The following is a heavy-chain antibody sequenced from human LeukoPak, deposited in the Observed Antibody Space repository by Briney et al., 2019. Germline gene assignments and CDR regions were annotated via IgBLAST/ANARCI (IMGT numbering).Heavy chain of an antibody. V-gene: IGHV3-23*01. CDR2: ISGSGGST. D-gene: IGHD3-16*01. CDR3: AKDGPIGGYFQH. Sequence: PGGSLRLSSAASGFTFSSYAMSWVRQAPGKGLEWVSDISGSGGSTYYADSVKGRFTNSRDNSENTLYLQMNSLRAEDTAVYYCAKDGPIGGYFQHWGQGTLITVSS. CDR1: GFTFSSYA. J-gene: IGHJ1*01.